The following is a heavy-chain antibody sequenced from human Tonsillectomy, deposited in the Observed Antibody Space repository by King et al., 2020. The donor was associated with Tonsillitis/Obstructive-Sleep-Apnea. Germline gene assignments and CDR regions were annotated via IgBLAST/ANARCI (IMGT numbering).Heavy chain of an antibody. Sequence: VQRVEAGGGLFQPGGSLRLSCELCGFIFSGYCMSWVRQAPGGGLAWVAKINEVGSEKNFLDSVEWRFTISREHAKNSLYLEMNSLRVEDTAVYYCTRNRSMWGSTLRPFDFWGRGTLVTVPS. J-gene: IGHJ4*02. D-gene: IGHD6-13*01. CDR2: INEVGSEK. CDR3: TRNRSMWGSTLRPFDF. V-gene: IGHV3-7*04. CDR1: GFIFSGYC.